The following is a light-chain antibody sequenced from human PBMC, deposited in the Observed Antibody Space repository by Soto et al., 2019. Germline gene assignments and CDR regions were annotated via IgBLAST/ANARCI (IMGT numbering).Light chain of an antibody. V-gene: IGKV1-39*01. CDR3: QQSYDTPLT. CDR2: GAS. Sequence: DIQMTQSPSYMSASVGDRLTITCRASENVDNFLNWYQQKPGKAPNLLIYGASTLQSGVPSRFSGSGSGTEFTLTISNLNPEDFATYYCQQSYDTPLTFGGGTRVDIE. J-gene: IGKJ4*01. CDR1: ENVDNF.